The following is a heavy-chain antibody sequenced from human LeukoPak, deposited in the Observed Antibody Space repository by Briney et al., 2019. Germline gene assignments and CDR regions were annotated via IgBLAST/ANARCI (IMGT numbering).Heavy chain of an antibody. D-gene: IGHD2-8*02. CDR3: ARDTALIITPGGPDF. CDR1: GYTFGSYG. CDR2: ISAYNGDT. Sequence: ASVKVSCKASGYTFGSYGISWVRQAPGQGLEWVGWISAYNGDTMYAQHLQGRVTLTTDTSTGTAYMELRSLTSDDTALYYCARDTALIITPGGPDFWGRGTLITVSS. J-gene: IGHJ4*02. V-gene: IGHV1-18*01.